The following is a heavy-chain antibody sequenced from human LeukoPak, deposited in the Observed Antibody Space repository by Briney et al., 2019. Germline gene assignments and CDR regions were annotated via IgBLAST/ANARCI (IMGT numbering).Heavy chain of an antibody. CDR2: TCYRSKWYN. D-gene: IGHD6-13*01. CDR3: ARASYGRSSWYTANYYFDY. CDR1: GDSVSSNSAA. Sequence: SQTLSLTCAISGDSVSSNSAAWNWVRQSPSRGLEWLGRTCYRSKWYNDYAVSVKSRITINPDTSKNQFSLQLNSVTPEDTAVYYCARASYGRSSWYTANYYFDYWGQGTLVTVSS. J-gene: IGHJ4*02. V-gene: IGHV6-1*01.